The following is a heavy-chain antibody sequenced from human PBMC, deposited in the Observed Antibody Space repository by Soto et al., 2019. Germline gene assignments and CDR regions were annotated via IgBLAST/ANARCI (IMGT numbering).Heavy chain of an antibody. CDR2: IGGYKGNT. CDR3: APHTLDTGMPSGY. J-gene: IGHJ4*02. Sequence: QVQLVQSGAEVREPGASVKVSCKASGYTFTNYGVSWVRQAPGQGLERMGWIGGYKGNTIYAQKLQGRVTLTTDTSTSTAYMELRSLRSDDTAVYYCAPHTLDTGMPSGYWGQGTLVTVSS. V-gene: IGHV1-18*01. D-gene: IGHD5-18*01. CDR1: GYTFTNYG.